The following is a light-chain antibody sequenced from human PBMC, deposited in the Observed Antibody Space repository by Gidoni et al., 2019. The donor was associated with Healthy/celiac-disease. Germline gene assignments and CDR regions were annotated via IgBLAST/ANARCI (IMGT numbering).Light chain of an antibody. V-gene: IGKV4-1*01. CDR3: QQYYSTPLT. Sequence: DIVRTQSPDSLPVSLGERATINCKSSQSVLYSSNNKNYLAWYQQKPGQPPKLLIYWASTRESGVPDRFSGSGSGTDFTLTISSLQAEDVAVYYCQQYYSTPLTFGGGTKVEIK. CDR2: WAS. J-gene: IGKJ4*01. CDR1: QSVLYSSNNKNY.